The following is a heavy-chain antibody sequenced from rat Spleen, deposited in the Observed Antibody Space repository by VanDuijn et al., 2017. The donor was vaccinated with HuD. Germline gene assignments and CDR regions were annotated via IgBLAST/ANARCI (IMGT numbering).Heavy chain of an antibody. CDR1: GFSFSAFP. CDR3: TRDRTYYGFTLDY. J-gene: IGHJ2*01. D-gene: IGHD1-9*01. CDR2: IRPSGADT. V-gene: IGHV5-46*01. Sequence: EVQLVESGGGLVQPGRSMKLSCAASGFSFSAFPMAWVRQAPTKGLEWVATIRPSGADTYYRDSVKGRFTIPRDNAKSTLYLQMNSLRSEDTATYYCTRDRTYYGFTLDYWGQGVMVTVSS.